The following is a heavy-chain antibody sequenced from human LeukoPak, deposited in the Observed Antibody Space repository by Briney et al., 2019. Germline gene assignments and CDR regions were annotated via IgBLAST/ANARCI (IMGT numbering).Heavy chain of an antibody. J-gene: IGHJ5*02. Sequence: GGSLRLSCAASGFTFSTYWMHRVRQAPGKGLVWVAHINNDGSTTSHADSVKGRFTISRDNAKNTLYLQMNSLRAEDTAVYYCARVPTNSYGFGHWGQGTLVTVSS. CDR1: GFTFSTYW. CDR2: INNDGSTT. CDR3: ARVPTNSYGFGH. D-gene: IGHD5-18*01. V-gene: IGHV3-74*01.